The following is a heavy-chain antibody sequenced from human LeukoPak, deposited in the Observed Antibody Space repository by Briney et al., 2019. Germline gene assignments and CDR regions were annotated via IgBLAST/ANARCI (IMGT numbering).Heavy chain of an antibody. CDR3: ARGRYFDY. J-gene: IGHJ4*02. CDR2: ITHSGST. V-gene: IGHV4-34*01. Sequence: SETLSLTCAVYGGSFSGYYWSWIRQPPGKGLEWIGEITHSGSTNYNPSLESRVTISLDTSKTQFSLKLTSVTAADTAVYYCARGRYFDYWGQGTLVTVSS. CDR1: GGSFSGYY.